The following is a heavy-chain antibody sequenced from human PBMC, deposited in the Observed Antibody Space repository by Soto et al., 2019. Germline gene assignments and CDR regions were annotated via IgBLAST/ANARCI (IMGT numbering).Heavy chain of an antibody. V-gene: IGHV3-74*01. CDR2: INPDGSTT. Sequence: LRLSCEASGFTFSSYWMHWVRQIQGKGLVWVSRINPDGSTTSYADSVKGRFTIFRDNAKNTLYLQMNSLRAEDTAVYYCARVGQGRYQFDYWGQGTLVTVSS. D-gene: IGHD2-2*01. CDR3: ARVGQGRYQFDY. CDR1: GFTFSSYW. J-gene: IGHJ4*02.